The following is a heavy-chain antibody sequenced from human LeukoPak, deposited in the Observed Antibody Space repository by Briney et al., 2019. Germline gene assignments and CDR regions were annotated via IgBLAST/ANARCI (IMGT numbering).Heavy chain of an antibody. Sequence: SETLSLTCTVSGGSISSSSHYWSWVRQPPGKGLEWIGSIYHSGSTYYNPSLKSRVTISVDTSKNQFSLKLSSVTAADTAVYYCARENHDYGGNFDYWGQGTLVTVSS. CDR1: GGSISSSSHY. J-gene: IGHJ4*02. V-gene: IGHV4-39*07. D-gene: IGHD4-23*01. CDR3: ARENHDYGGNFDY. CDR2: IYHSGST.